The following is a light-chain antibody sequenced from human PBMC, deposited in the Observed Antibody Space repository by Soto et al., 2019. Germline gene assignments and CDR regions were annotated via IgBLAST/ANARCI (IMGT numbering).Light chain of an antibody. Sequence: DIVMTQSPDSLAVSLGERATINCKSSQSVLYSSNNKNYLAWYQQKPGQPPKLLIYWASTRESGVPDRFRGSGSGTDCPPTISSLQAEDVAVYYCQQYYSTPITFGHGTRLQIK. V-gene: IGKV4-1*01. J-gene: IGKJ5*01. CDR2: WAS. CDR1: QSVLYSSNNKNY. CDR3: QQYYSTPIT.